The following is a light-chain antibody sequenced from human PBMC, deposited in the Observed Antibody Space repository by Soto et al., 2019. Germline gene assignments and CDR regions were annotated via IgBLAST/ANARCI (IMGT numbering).Light chain of an antibody. CDR2: EVS. V-gene: IGLV2-23*02. CDR1: SSDVGSYNL. J-gene: IGLJ1*01. CDR3: FSYAGSSTFV. Sequence: QSVLTQPASVSGSPGQSITISCTGTSSDVGSYNLVSLYQQLPGKAPKVMIYEVSKRPSGVSNHVSGSKSGNTASLTISGLQAEDEADYYCFSYAGSSTFVFGTVTNLNVI.